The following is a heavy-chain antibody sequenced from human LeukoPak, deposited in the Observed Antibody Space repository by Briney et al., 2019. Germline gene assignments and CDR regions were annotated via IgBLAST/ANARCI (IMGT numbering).Heavy chain of an antibody. CDR2: ISGSGGST. CDR3: AKVSTTRLGELSPLRY. J-gene: IGHJ4*02. D-gene: IGHD3-16*02. Sequence: GGSLRLPCAASGFTFSSYAMSWVRQAPGKGLEWVSAISGSGGSTYYADSVKGRFTISRDNSKNTLYLQMNSLRAEDTAVYYCAKVSTTRLGELSPLRYWGQGTLVTVSS. CDR1: GFTFSSYA. V-gene: IGHV3-23*01.